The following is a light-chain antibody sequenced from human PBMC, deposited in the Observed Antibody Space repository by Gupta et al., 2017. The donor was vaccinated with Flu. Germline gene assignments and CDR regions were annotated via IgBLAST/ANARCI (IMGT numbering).Light chain of an antibody. V-gene: IGKV2D-29*01. Sequence: DIVMTQSPLSLSVTPGQPASISCKATQSLLESDGKNYLYWYLQKPGQPPQLLIYEASNRRSGVPDRFSGSGSGTEFTLRISRVEAEDIGVYCCRQSIEIPWTFGQGTKVEIK. CDR1: QSLLESDGKNY. J-gene: IGKJ1*01. CDR3: RQSIEIPWT. CDR2: EAS.